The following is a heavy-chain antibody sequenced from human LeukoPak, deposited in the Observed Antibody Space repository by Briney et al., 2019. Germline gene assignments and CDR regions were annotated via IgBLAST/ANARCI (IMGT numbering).Heavy chain of an antibody. D-gene: IGHD2-15*01. V-gene: IGHV4-4*07. CDR1: GGSISSYY. Sequence: SETLSLTCTVSGGSISSYYWTWIRQPAGKGLEWIGRISASGNTNYSPSLKSRVTISVDASKNQFSLKLSSVTGADTAVYYCAREGRSSSSGYWGQGTLVTVSS. J-gene: IGHJ4*02. CDR2: ISASGNT. CDR3: AREGRSSSSGY.